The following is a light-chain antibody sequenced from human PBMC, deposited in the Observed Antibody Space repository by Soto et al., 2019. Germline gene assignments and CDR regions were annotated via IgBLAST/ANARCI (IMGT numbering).Light chain of an antibody. V-gene: IGKV1-5*03. CDR3: QHYNSYSEA. Sequence: DIQMTQSPSTLSGSVGDRVTITCRARQTISSWLAWYQQKPGKAPKLLIYKASTLKSGVPSRFSGSGSGTEFTLTISSLQPHDFATYYCQHYNSYSEAFGQGTKVELK. CDR1: QTISSW. CDR2: KAS. J-gene: IGKJ1*01.